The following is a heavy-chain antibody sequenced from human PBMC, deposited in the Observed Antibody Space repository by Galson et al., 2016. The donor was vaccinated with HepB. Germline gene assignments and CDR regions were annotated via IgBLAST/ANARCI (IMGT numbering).Heavy chain of an antibody. J-gene: IGHJ4*02. Sequence: SLRLSCAASGFTFSSYAMSWVRQAPGKGLEWVSAISGSGGSKYYADSVKGRFTISRDNSKNTLYLQMSGLRVEDTAVYYCAKDRIVVVPAAYSIWGQGTLVTVSS. CDR1: GFTFSSYA. D-gene: IGHD2-2*01. CDR2: ISGSGGSK. V-gene: IGHV3-23*01. CDR3: AKDRIVVVPAAYSI.